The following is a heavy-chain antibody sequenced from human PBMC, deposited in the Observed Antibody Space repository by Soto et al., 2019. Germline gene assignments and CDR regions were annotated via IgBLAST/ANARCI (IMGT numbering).Heavy chain of an antibody. CDR3: ARDQRHLRHGYSDY. Sequence: GGSLILSCAASGFSFSSYSMNWVRQAPGKGLEWVSSISSSSTAIFYGDSVKGRFIISRDNAENSLYLQMNSLRAEDTAVYYCARDQRHLRHGYSDYWGQGTLVTVSS. J-gene: IGHJ4*02. CDR1: GFSFSSYS. V-gene: IGHV3-21*01. D-gene: IGHD5-12*01. CDR2: ISSSSTAI.